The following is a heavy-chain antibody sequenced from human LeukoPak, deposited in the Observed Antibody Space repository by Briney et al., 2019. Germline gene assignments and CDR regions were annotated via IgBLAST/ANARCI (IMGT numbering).Heavy chain of an antibody. Sequence: SETLSLTCTVSGVSMSRYYWSWIRQPPGKGLEWLGYIFYSGGTHYNPSLKSRVTISVDTSKNQFSLKLSSVTAADTAVYYCARDKQPGDYWGQGTLVTVSS. V-gene: IGHV4-59*01. CDR2: IFYSGGT. CDR1: GVSMSRYY. D-gene: IGHD5-18*01. CDR3: ARDKQPGDY. J-gene: IGHJ4*02.